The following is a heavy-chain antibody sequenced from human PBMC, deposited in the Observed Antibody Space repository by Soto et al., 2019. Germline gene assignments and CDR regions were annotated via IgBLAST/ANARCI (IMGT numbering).Heavy chain of an antibody. Sequence: QVQLQESGPGLVKPSETLSLTCSVSGGSVSSESYYWSWIRQTPGKGLEWIGNVENSGSTKYNPSRKSRVTLSVDTSKNQFSLKLSSMTGADTAVYYCARERGDSHWIDPWGQGTLVTVSS. J-gene: IGHJ5*02. V-gene: IGHV4-61*01. CDR2: VENSGST. D-gene: IGHD2-21*01. CDR3: ARERGDSHWIDP. CDR1: GGSVSSESYY.